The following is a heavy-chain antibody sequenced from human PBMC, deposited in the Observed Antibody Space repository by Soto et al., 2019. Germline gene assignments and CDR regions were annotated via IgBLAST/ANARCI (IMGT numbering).Heavy chain of an antibody. Sequence: ASVKVSCKASGYTFTRSGISWVRQAPGQGPEWMGWISTYNGNTNYAQTLQGRVTMTTDTSTSTAYMELRSLRSDDTAVYYCARVKGSGYHNWFDPWGQGTLVTVSS. CDR1: GYTFTRSG. CDR2: ISTYNGNT. CDR3: ARVKGSGYHNWFDP. J-gene: IGHJ5*02. D-gene: IGHD3-22*01. V-gene: IGHV1-18*01.